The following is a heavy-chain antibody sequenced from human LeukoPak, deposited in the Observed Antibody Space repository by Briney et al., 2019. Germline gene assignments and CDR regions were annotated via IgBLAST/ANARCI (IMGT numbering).Heavy chain of an antibody. CDR1: GYTLTELS. J-gene: IGHJ5*02. V-gene: IGHV1-24*01. D-gene: IGHD4-23*01. CDR3: ATVFGNPFPSHWFDP. CDR2: FDPEDGET. Sequence: ASVKVSCKVSGYTLTELSMHWVRQAPGKGLEWMGGFDPEDGETIYAQKFQGRVTMTEDTSTDTAYMELSSLRSEDTAVYYCATVFGNPFPSHWFDPWGQGTLVTVSS.